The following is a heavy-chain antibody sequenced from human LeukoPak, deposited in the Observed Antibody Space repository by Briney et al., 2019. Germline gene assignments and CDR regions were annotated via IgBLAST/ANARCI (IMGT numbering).Heavy chain of an antibody. CDR3: ARGHYYDSSGYYVPFDY. V-gene: IGHV4-59*11. D-gene: IGHD3-22*01. J-gene: IGHJ4*02. Sequence: PSETLSLTCTVSGGSISSHYWSWIRQPPGKGLEWIGYIYYSGSTNYNPSLKSRVTISVDTSKNQFSLKLSSVTAADTAVYYCARGHYYDSSGYYVPFDYWGQGTLVTVSS. CDR1: GGSISSHY. CDR2: IYYSGST.